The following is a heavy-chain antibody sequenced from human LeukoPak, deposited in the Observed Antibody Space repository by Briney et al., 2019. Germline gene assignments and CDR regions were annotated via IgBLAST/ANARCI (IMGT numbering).Heavy chain of an antibody. J-gene: IGHJ5*02. Sequence: PSETLSLTCAVYGGSFSGYYWSWIRQPPGKGLEWIGEINHSGSTNYNPSLKSRVTISVDTSKSQFSLKLSSETAADTAVYYCARGGDIVVVPAATRFGPWGQGTLVTVSS. CDR2: INHSGST. V-gene: IGHV4-34*01. D-gene: IGHD2-2*01. CDR1: GGSFSGYY. CDR3: ARGGDIVVVPAATRFGP.